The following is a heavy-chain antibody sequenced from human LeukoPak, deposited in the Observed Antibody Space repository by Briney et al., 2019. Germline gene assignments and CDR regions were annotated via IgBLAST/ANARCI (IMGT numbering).Heavy chain of an antibody. Sequence: ASVKVSCKASGYTFTSYDINWVRQATGQGLEWMGWMNPNSGNTGYAQKFQGRVTMTRNTSISTAYMELSSLRSDDTAVYYCASSKRNHFDWLLGAFDIWGQGTMVTVSS. CDR3: ASSKRNHFDWLLGAFDI. D-gene: IGHD3-9*01. CDR2: MNPNSGNT. V-gene: IGHV1-8*01. J-gene: IGHJ3*02. CDR1: GYTFTSYD.